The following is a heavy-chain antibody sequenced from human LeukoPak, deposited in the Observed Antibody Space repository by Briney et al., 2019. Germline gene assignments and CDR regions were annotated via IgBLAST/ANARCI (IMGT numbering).Heavy chain of an antibody. V-gene: IGHV3-9*01. CDR2: INWNSGSI. CDR1: GFSFDDYA. J-gene: IGHJ5*02. D-gene: IGHD1-7*01. CDR3: AKGWVELDNWFDP. Sequence: GGSLRLSCAASGFSFDDYAMHWVRQAPGKGLEWVSDINWNSGSIGYADSVKGRFTISRDNSKNTLYLQMNSLRAEDTAVYYCAKGWVELDNWFDPWGQGTLVTVSS.